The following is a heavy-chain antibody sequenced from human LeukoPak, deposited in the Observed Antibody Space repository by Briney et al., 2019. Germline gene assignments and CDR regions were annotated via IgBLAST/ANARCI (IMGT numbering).Heavy chain of an antibody. Sequence: SETLSLTCAVYGGSFSGYYWSWIRQPPGKGLEWIGEINHSGSTNYNPSLKSRVTISVDTSKNQFSLKLSSVTAADTAVYYCARDGYDFWSGYFYYFDYWGQGTLVTVAS. J-gene: IGHJ4*02. D-gene: IGHD3-3*01. CDR3: ARDGYDFWSGYFYYFDY. V-gene: IGHV4-34*01. CDR1: GGSFSGYY. CDR2: INHSGST.